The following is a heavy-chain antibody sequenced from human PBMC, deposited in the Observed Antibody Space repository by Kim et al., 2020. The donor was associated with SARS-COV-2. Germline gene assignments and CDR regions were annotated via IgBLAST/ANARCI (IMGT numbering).Heavy chain of an antibody. Sequence: GGSLRLSCAASGFTFSSYGMHWVRQAPGKGLEWVAVISYDGSNKYYADSVKGRFTISRDNSKNTLYLQMNSLRAEDTAVYYCAKDPRPITMIVVGYFDL. CDR3: AKDPRPITMIVVGYFDL. D-gene: IGHD3-22*01. CDR2: ISYDGSNK. J-gene: IGHJ2*01. CDR1: GFTFSSYG. V-gene: IGHV3-30*18.